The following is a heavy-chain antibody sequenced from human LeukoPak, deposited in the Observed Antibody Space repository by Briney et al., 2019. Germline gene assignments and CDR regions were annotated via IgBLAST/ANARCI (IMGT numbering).Heavy chain of an antibody. CDR2: ISGSGGNT. Sequence: PGGSLRLSCAAAGFTFSNYARSWVRQAPGKGLEWVSAISGSGGNTYYADSVKGRFTISRDNSKNTLFLQMNSLRAEDTAVYYCAKEAQGCSITSCYFDSWGQGTLVTVSS. J-gene: IGHJ4*02. CDR1: GFTFSNYA. CDR3: AKEAQGCSITSCYFDS. V-gene: IGHV3-23*01. D-gene: IGHD2-2*01.